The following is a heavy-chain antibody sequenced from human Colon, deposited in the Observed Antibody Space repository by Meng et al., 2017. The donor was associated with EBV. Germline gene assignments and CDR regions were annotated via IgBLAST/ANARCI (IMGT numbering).Heavy chain of an antibody. Sequence: QGRPGPSGPGVKKPGASGKVSCKASDYTFTGYGVSWVRQAPGQGLEWMAWLGAHDGDTSHAPKFQGRVTVSADRPTATAYMELRSLRSDDTAVYYCARGTPGRSYSDYWGQGTLVTVSS. D-gene: IGHD3-10*01. V-gene: IGHV1-18*01. CDR1: DYTFTGYG. J-gene: IGHJ4*02. CDR3: ARGTPGRSYSDY. CDR2: LGAHDGDT.